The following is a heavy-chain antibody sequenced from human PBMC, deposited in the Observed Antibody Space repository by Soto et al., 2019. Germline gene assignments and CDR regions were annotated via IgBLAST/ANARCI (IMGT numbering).Heavy chain of an antibody. J-gene: IGHJ4*02. Sequence: PGGSLRLSCAASGFTFSTYAMSWVRQVSGKGLEWVSGISGSGDRTHYADSVKGRFSISRDNSQNTLHLQMNSLRAEDTAVYYCAKASTYEYVWGSFRYYFDHWGQGALVTVSS. D-gene: IGHD3-16*02. CDR1: GFTFSTYA. CDR2: ISGSGDRT. V-gene: IGHV3-23*01. CDR3: AKASTYEYVWGSFRYYFDH.